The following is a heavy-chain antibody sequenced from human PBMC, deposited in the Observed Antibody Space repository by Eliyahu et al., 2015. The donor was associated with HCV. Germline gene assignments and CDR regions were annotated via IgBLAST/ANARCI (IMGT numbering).Heavy chain of an antibody. V-gene: IGHV1-46*01. Sequence: QVQLMQSGAEVKKPGASVKLSCKASGYTFTDFNVHWVRQAPGQGPEWMGLISPGIGDTKFAQQFQGRLTMTRDTSASTIYMELSSLRSDDTAVYFCSRGDRSHFYGSGTSPNFDLWGRGTLVTVSS. CDR2: ISPGIGDT. CDR1: GYTFTDFN. D-gene: IGHD3-10*01. CDR3: SRGDRSHFYGSGTSPNFDL. J-gene: IGHJ4*02.